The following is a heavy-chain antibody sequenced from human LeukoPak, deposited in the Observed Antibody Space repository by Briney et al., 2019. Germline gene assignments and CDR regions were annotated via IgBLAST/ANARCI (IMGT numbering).Heavy chain of an antibody. CDR1: GYSFSSYG. J-gene: IGHJ4*02. D-gene: IGHD2-2*01. Sequence: ASVKVSCETSGYSFSSYGLNWVRQAPGQGLEWIGWFNGYNGNTMSTQKFQGRIIMTADTSANTGYMELRSLTSDDTAVYFCARPYCSGNKCYRLDYWGQGTLVTVSS. V-gene: IGHV1-18*04. CDR2: FNGYNGNT. CDR3: ARPYCSGNKCYRLDY.